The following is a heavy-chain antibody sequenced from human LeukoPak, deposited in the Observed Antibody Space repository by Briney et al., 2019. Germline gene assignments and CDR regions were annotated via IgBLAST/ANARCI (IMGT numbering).Heavy chain of an antibody. J-gene: IGHJ4*02. V-gene: IGHV1-69*13. CDR3: ARGIDSSGWYGY. CDR1: GGTFSSYA. Sequence: ASVKVSCKASGGTFSSYAISWVRQAPGQGLEWMGGIIPISGTANYAQKFQGRVTITADESTSTAYMELSSLRSEDTAVYYCARGIDSSGWYGYWGQGTLVTVSS. D-gene: IGHD6-19*01. CDR2: IIPISGTA.